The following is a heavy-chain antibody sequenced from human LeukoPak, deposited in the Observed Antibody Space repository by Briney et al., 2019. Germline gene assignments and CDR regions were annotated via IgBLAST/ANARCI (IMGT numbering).Heavy chain of an antibody. J-gene: IGHJ4*02. CDR1: GGTFSSYA. CDR2: IIPIFGIA. V-gene: IGHV1-69*04. CDR3: ARELVKKGNDPNMGFDY. D-gene: IGHD3-16*01. Sequence: SVKVSCKASGGTFSSYAISWVRQAPGQGLEWMGRIIPIFGIANYAQKFQGRVTITADKSTSTAYMELSSLRSEDTAVYYCARELVKKGNDPNMGFDYWGQGTLVTVPS.